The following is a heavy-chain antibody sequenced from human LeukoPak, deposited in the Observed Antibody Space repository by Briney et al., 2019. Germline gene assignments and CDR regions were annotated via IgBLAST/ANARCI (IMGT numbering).Heavy chain of an antibody. CDR3: ARRPVRGGVEYYFDY. J-gene: IGHJ4*02. D-gene: IGHD3-10*01. Sequence: SETLSLTCTVSGGSISSSSYYWGWIRQPPGKWLEWIGSIYYSGSTYYNPSLKSRVTISVDTSKNQFSLKLSSVTAADTAVYYCARRPVRGGVEYYFDYWGQGTLVTVSS. V-gene: IGHV4-39*01. CDR1: GGSISSSSYY. CDR2: IYYSGST.